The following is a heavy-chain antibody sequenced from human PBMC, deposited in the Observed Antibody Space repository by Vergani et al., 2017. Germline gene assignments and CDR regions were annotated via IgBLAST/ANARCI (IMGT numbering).Heavy chain of an antibody. CDR2: NDWDDEK. CDR1: GIPLSTSGMR. Sequence: QVTLKESGPALVKPTQTLTLTCTVSGIPLSTSGMRVSWIRQPPGKAPEWLARNDWDDEKFYSPSLKTRLTISKDTSKNQVVLTMTKMDPVDTAMYYCTWLYGPTGHWYFDFWGRGTLVAVSS. V-gene: IGHV2-70*04. CDR3: TWLYGPTGHWYFDF. J-gene: IGHJ2*01. D-gene: IGHD3-10*01.